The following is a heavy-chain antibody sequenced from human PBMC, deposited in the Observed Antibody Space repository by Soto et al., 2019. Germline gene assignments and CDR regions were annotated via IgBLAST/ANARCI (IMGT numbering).Heavy chain of an antibody. V-gene: IGHV3-11*01. D-gene: IGHD1-1*01. Sequence: GGSLRLSCTASGFTFKDYYMSWIRQAPGKGLEWVSYISSSGSTIYYADSVKGRFTISRDDAKNSLYLQMRGLRVEDTAVYSCAGGIWNNAGDAWGQGTLVTVSS. CDR2: ISSSGSTI. J-gene: IGHJ5*02. CDR3: AGGIWNNAGDA. CDR1: GFTFKDYY.